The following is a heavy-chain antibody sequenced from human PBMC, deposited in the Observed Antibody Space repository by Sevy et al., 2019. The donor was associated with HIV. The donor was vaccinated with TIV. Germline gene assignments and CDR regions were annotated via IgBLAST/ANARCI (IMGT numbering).Heavy chain of an antibody. Sequence: GGSLRLSCAASGFTFDDYAMHWVRQAPGKGLEWVSSISWKSGNIGYADSVKGRFTISRDNTKNSLYLQMNSLRVEDTALYYCAKDGLYSGSWWFDYWGQGTLVTVSS. CDR3: AKDGLYSGSWWFDY. V-gene: IGHV3-9*01. D-gene: IGHD6-13*01. CDR1: GFTFDDYA. CDR2: ISWKSGNI. J-gene: IGHJ4*02.